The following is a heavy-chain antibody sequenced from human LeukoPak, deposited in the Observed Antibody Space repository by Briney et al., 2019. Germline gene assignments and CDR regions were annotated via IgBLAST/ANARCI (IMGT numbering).Heavy chain of an antibody. D-gene: IGHD6-13*01. CDR3: VKGGYSSSWSRFDY. J-gene: IGHJ4*02. CDR2: ISSNGDST. CDR1: GFNIVNYW. V-gene: IGHV3-64D*09. Sequence: GGSLRLSCAASGFNIVNYWMHWVRQAPGKGLEYVSAISSNGDSTYYADSVKGRFTISRDNSKNTLDLQMSSLRAEDTAVYYCVKGGYSSSWSRFDYWGQGTLVTVSS.